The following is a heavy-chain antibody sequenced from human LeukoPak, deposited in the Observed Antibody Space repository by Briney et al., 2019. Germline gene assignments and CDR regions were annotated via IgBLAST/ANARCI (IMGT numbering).Heavy chain of an antibody. CDR1: GYTFTGYY. Sequence: ASVKVSCKASGYTFTGYYMHWVRQAPGQGLEWMGWINPNSGGTNYAQKFQGRVTMTRDTSISTAYMELSRLRSDDTAVYYCARDWSGVYYDSSGWGYNWFDPWGQGTLVTVSS. D-gene: IGHD3-22*01. V-gene: IGHV1-2*02. CDR2: INPNSGGT. J-gene: IGHJ5*02. CDR3: ARDWSGVYYDSSGWGYNWFDP.